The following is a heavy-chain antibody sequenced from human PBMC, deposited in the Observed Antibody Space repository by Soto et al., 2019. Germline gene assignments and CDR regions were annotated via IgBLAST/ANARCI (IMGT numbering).Heavy chain of an antibody. V-gene: IGHV1-46*01. Sequence: QVQLMQSGAEVKKPGASVKVSCKASGDTFTDYYIHWVRQAPGQGLEWMGTVNPSGGHTTYAQHFLGRVTMTRDPSTSTLYMELTSLTSDDTAIYYCARGGHVVVVTAALDDWGQGTLVTVSS. J-gene: IGHJ4*02. CDR1: GDTFTDYY. CDR2: VNPSGGHT. CDR3: ARGGHVVVVTAALDD. D-gene: IGHD2-21*02.